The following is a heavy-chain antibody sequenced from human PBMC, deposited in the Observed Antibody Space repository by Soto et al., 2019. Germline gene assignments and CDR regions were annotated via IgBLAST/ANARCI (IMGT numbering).Heavy chain of an antibody. V-gene: IGHV4-61*03. J-gene: IGHJ4*02. CDR2: IYNSGST. Sequence: QVQLQESGPGLVKPSETLSLTCAVSGASVSTANYYWSWIRQPPGKGLEWIGYIYNSGSTDYNPALTSRVTMSVDTSKGHFSLRLTSATAADTAVYFCASGNSGSAYIEHWGQGTLVTVSS. CDR1: GASVSTANYY. CDR3: ASGNSGSAYIEH. D-gene: IGHD6-19*01.